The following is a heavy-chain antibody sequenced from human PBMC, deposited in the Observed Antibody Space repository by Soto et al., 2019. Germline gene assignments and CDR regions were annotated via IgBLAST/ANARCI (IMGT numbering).Heavy chain of an antibody. Sequence: SETLSLTCAVSGGSISSGGYSWSWIRQPPGKGLEWIGYIYHSGSTYYNPSLKSRVTISVDRSKNQFSLKLSSVTAADTAVYYCARDHQSYYGMDVWGQGTTVTVS. CDR2: IYHSGST. J-gene: IGHJ6*02. CDR1: GGSISSGGYS. V-gene: IGHV4-30-2*01. CDR3: ARDHQSYYGMDV.